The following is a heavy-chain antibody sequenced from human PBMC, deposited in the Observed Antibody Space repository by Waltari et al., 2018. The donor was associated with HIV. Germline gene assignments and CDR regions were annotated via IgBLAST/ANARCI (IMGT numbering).Heavy chain of an antibody. CDR3: ATGQQVWETWSQLDY. CDR2: ISFDGSNQ. CDR1: GFTFRNYG. J-gene: IGHJ4*02. Sequence: QVQLVESGGGVVQHGRSLRLSCAASGFTFRNYGMHWVRQAPGKGLEWVAVISFDGSNQYYADSVRGRFTISRDNSKKKVFLQMNSLRLDDSALYYCATGQQVWETWSQLDYWGQGTLVIVSS. V-gene: IGHV3-30*03. D-gene: IGHD1-1*01.